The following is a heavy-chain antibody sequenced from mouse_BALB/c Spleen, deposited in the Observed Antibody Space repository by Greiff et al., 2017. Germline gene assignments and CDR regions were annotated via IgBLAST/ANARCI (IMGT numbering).Heavy chain of an antibody. CDR1: GFPFSSFG. CDR2: ISSGSSTI. Sequence: EVQRVESGGGLVQPGGSRKLSCAASGFPFSSFGLHWVRQAPEKGLEWVAYISSGSSTIYYADTVKGRFTISRDNPKNTLFLQMTSLRSEDTAMYYCARTSYGSSTFAYWGQGTLVTVSA. D-gene: IGHD1-1*01. CDR3: ARTSYGSSTFAY. V-gene: IGHV5-17*02. J-gene: IGHJ3*01.